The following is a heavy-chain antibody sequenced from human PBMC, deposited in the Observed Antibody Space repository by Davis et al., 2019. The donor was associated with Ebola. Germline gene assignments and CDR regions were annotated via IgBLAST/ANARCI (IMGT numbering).Heavy chain of an antibody. D-gene: IGHD2-2*02. CDR2: INPNSGGT. CDR1: GYIFTGYY. CDR3: AREGPRYCSSTSCYIYYYYGMDV. V-gene: IGHV1-2*02. Sequence: ASVKVSCKASGYIFTGYYMHWVRQAPGQGLEWMGWINPNSGGTNYGQKFQGRVTMTRDTSISTAYMELSRLRSDDTAVYYCAREGPRYCSSTSCYIYYYYGMDVWGQGTTVTVSS. J-gene: IGHJ6*02.